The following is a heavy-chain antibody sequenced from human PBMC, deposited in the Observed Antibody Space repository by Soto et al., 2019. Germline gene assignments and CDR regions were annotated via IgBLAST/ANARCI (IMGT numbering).Heavy chain of an antibody. CDR2: ITGNGETT. CDR3: AKDGEHYGSDYFYYLDV. D-gene: IGHD2-21*01. V-gene: IGHV3-23*01. Sequence: EVQVLESGGGLVQPGGSLRLSCAASGFTFDIYAMTWVRQAPGKRLEWVSSITGNGETTYYAGSVKGRFTISRDKSRNTLYLQMNSLRVEDRAVYYCAKDGEHYGSDYFYYLDVWGKGTTVSFSS. CDR1: GFTFDIYA. J-gene: IGHJ6*03.